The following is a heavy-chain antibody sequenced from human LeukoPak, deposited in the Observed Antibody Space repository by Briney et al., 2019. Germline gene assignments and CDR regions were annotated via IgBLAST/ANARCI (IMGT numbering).Heavy chain of an antibody. J-gene: IGHJ6*03. CDR1: GFTFTSYA. Sequence: PGGSLRLSCAASGFTFTSYAMSWVRKAPGKGLEWVSAISGSGGSTYYADSVKGRFTISRDNSKNTLYLQMNSLRAEDTAVYYCARAGSYYYYYMDVWGKGTTVTVSS. CDR3: ARAGSYYYYYMDV. V-gene: IGHV3-23*01. CDR2: ISGSGGST.